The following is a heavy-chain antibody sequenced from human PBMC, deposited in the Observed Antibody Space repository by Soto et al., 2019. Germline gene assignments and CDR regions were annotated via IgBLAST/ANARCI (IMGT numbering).Heavy chain of an antibody. Sequence: GGSLRLSCAASGFTFSSYGMHWVRQAPGKGLEWVAVISYDGSNKYYADSVKGRFTISRDNSKNTLYLQMNSLRAEDTAVYYCAKDLFLPLDTAMGQLDYWGQGTLVTVSS. CDR3: AKDLFLPLDTAMGQLDY. D-gene: IGHD5-18*01. J-gene: IGHJ4*02. CDR2: ISYDGSNK. V-gene: IGHV3-30*18. CDR1: GFTFSSYG.